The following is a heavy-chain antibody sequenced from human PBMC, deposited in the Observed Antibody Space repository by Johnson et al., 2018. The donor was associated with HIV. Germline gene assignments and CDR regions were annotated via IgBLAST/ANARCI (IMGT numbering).Heavy chain of an antibody. CDR3: VKGRRWLPYGGAFDI. D-gene: IGHD4-23*01. Sequence: VQLVESGGVVVQPGGSLRLSCAASGFTFDDNTMHWVRQAPGKGLEWVSLISWDGGSTYYEDSVKGRFTISRDNSKKSRYLQMNSLRNEDTAFYYCVKGRRWLPYGGAFDIWGQGTMVTVSS. CDR2: ISWDGGST. CDR1: GFTFDDNT. V-gene: IGHV3-43*01. J-gene: IGHJ3*02.